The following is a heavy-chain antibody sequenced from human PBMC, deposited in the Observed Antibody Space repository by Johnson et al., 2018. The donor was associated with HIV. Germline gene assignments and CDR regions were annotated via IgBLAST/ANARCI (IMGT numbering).Heavy chain of an antibody. J-gene: IGHJ3*02. CDR3: ARSGAGAAFDI. D-gene: IGHD6-19*01. CDR2: ISYDGSNK. Sequence: QVQLVESGGGLVKPGGSLRLSCAASGFTFSDSYMSWIRQAPGTGLEWVAVISYDGSNKYYADSVKGRFTISRENTKDTLSLQMNSLRAEDTGVYYCARSGAGAAFDIWGQGTMVTVSS. V-gene: IGHV3-30*03. CDR1: GFTFSDSY.